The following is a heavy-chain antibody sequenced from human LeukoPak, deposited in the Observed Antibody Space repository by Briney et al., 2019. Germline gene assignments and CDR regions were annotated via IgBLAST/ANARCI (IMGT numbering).Heavy chain of an antibody. D-gene: IGHD2-15*01. Sequence: NPSETLSLTCTVSGGSISSGGYYWSWIRQHPGKGLEWIGYIYYSGSTYYNPSLKSRVTISVDTSKNQFSLKLSSVTASDPAVYYWARRMCSGGSCYSAFDIWGQGTMVTVSS. CDR1: GGSISSGGYY. J-gene: IGHJ3*02. V-gene: IGHV4-31*03. CDR2: IYYSGST. CDR3: ARRMCSGGSCYSAFDI.